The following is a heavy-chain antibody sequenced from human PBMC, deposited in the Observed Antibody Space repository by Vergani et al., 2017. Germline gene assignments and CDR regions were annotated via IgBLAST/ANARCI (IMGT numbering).Heavy chain of an antibody. CDR2: ISGSGGSK. D-gene: IGHD5-18*01. J-gene: IGHJ4*02. V-gene: IGHV3-23*01. CDR1: GFTFSSYA. CDR3: AKDGEGDIYGYRHVDY. Sequence: EVQLLESGGGLVQPGGSLRLSCAASGFTFSSYAMSWVRQAPGKGLEWVSAISGSGGSKYYADSVKGRFIISRDNSKNTLYLQMNSLRAEDTAVYYCAKDGEGDIYGYRHVDYWGQGTLVTVSS.